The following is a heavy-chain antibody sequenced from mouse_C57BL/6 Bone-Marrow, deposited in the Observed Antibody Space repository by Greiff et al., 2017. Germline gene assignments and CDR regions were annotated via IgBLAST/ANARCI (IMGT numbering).Heavy chain of an antibody. V-gene: IGHV1-72*01. J-gene: IGHJ3*01. CDR2: IAPNSGGT. CDR3: ARDDPAWFAY. Sequence: VQLQQSGAELVKPGASVKLSCKASGYTFTSYWMHWVKQRPGRGLEWIGRIAPNSGGTKYNEKFKSKATLTVDKPSSTADMQLSSLTSEDSAVYYCARDDPAWFAYWGQGTLVTVSA. CDR1: GYTFTSYW. D-gene: IGHD2-12*01.